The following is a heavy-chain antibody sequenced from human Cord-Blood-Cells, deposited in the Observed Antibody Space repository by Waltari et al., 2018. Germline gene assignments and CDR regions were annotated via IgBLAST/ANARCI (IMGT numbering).Heavy chain of an antibody. D-gene: IGHD6-6*01. V-gene: IGHV6-1*01. Sequence: QVQLQQSGPGLVKPSQTLSLTCAISGDSVSSNSAAWNWIRHSPSRGLEWLGRTYDRSKWYQGYAVSVKSRITINPDTSKNQFSRELNSVTPEDTAVYSCARDRSSGNNVFDPWGQGTLVTDAS. CDR3: ARDRSSGNNVFDP. CDR1: GDSVSSNSAA. CDR2: TYDRSKWYQ. J-gene: IGHJ5*02.